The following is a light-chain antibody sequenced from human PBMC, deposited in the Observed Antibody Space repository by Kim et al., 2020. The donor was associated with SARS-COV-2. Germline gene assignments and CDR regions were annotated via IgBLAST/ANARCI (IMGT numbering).Light chain of an antibody. CDR3: QQYNNWPPLT. CDR1: RSVSSN. Sequence: SPGERVTLSCRASRSVSSNLAWYQQKPGQAPRLLIYGASTRATGIPARFSGSGSGTEFTLTISSLQSEDFAVYFCQQYNNWPPLTLGGGTKVDIK. V-gene: IGKV3-15*01. CDR2: GAS. J-gene: IGKJ4*01.